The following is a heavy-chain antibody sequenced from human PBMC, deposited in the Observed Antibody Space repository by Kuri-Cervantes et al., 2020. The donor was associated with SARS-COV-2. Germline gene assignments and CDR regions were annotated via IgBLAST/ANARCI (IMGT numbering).Heavy chain of an antibody. CDR3: ARDSAVYYYDSSGYYSLYYYGMDV. J-gene: IGHJ6*02. D-gene: IGHD3-22*01. CDR1: GFTFSGYG. V-gene: IGHV3-30*03. Sequence: LSLTCAASGFTFSGYGMHWVRQAPGKGLEWVAVISYDGSNKYYADSVKGQFTISRDNSKNTLYLQRNGLRAEDTAVYYCARDSAVYYYDSSGYYSLYYYGMDVWGQGTTVTVSS. CDR2: ISYDGSNK.